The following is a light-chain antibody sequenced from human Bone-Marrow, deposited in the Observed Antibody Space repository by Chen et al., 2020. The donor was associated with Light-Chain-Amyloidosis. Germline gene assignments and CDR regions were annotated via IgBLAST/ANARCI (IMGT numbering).Light chain of an antibody. CDR3: QQYGTSPLT. J-gene: IGKJ4*01. V-gene: IGKV3-20*01. Sequence: SMFSQSPGSLSLSSGEGANLSCRARQTISRNYFTWYQQKFGQAPRLLIYGSSSRATGIPDRFTGSGSGTDFTLTINRLEPEDFAMYYCQQYGTSPLTFGGGTKVEIK. CDR2: GSS. CDR1: QTISRNY.